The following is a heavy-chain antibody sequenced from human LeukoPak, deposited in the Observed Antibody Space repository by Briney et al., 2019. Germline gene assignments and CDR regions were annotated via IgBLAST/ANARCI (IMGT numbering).Heavy chain of an antibody. CDR2: IYSTGST. Sequence: SETLSLTCTVSGGSISSYYWSWIRQPAGKGREWIGRIYSTGSTNYNPSLKSRVTMSVDTSKNQFSLRLRSVTAADTAVYYCARQIASAGTAGFDFWGQGALVTVSS. CDR1: GGSISSYY. CDR3: ARQIASAGTAGFDF. J-gene: IGHJ4*02. D-gene: IGHD6-13*01. V-gene: IGHV4-4*07.